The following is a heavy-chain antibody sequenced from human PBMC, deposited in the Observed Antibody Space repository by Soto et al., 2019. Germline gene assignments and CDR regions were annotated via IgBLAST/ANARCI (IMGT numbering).Heavy chain of an antibody. CDR3: ARDNSGYYQYYYYYGMDV. Sequence: QVQLVQSGAEVKKPGASVKVSCKASGYTLTGYYMHWVRQAPGQGLEWMEWINPNSGGTNYAQQFQGRVTMTRDTSISTAYMELSRLRSDDTAVYYCARDNSGYYQYYYYYGMDVWGQGTTVTVSS. J-gene: IGHJ6*02. V-gene: IGHV1-2*02. D-gene: IGHD3-22*01. CDR1: GYTLTGYY. CDR2: INPNSGGT.